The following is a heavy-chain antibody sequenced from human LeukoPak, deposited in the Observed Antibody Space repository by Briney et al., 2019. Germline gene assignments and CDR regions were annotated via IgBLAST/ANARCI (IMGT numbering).Heavy chain of an antibody. Sequence: SSETLSLTCTVSGGSISSYYWGWVRQPPGEGLEWIGNIYYSGRTYYNPSLKSRVTISADTSKNQLSLKLSSVTAADTAVYYCTRQEAATATSFYGMDVWGLGTTVTVSS. CDR3: TRQEAATATSFYGMDV. V-gene: IGHV4-39*01. J-gene: IGHJ6*02. CDR1: GGSISSYY. D-gene: IGHD2-21*02. CDR2: IYYSGRT.